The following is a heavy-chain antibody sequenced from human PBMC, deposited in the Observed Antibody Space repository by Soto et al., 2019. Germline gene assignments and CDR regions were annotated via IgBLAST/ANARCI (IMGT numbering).Heavy chain of an antibody. D-gene: IGHD5-18*01. J-gene: IGHJ4*02. CDR3: ASGIQLWLRRVNNGYSG. V-gene: IGHV1-69*12. CDR2: IIPMFGTA. CDR1: GGTFSTYA. Sequence: QVQLVQSGAEVKKPESSVKVSCKAPGGTFSTYAISWVRQAPGQGLEWMGGIIPMFGTANYAQRFQDRVTITAGDSTNTVYMELSSLRSEETAVYFCASGIQLWLRRVNNGYSGWGQGTLVTVSS.